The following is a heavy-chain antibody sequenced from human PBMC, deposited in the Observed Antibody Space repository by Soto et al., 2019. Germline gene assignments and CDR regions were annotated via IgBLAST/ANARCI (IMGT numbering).Heavy chain of an antibody. V-gene: IGHV1-46*03. CDR1: GYTFTSYY. Sequence: GASVKVSCKASGYTFTSYYTHWVRQAPGQGLEWMGIINPGDGTTRFAQKFQGRLTMTRDTPTSTVYMELSSLRPEDTAVYYCARSYVTSRPLDYWGQGTQVTVSS. J-gene: IGHJ4*02. CDR3: ARSYVTSRPLDY. D-gene: IGHD6-6*01. CDR2: INPGDGTT.